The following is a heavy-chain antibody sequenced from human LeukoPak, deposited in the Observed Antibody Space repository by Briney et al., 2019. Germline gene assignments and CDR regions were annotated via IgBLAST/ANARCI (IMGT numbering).Heavy chain of an antibody. CDR2: INPRGGST. D-gene: IGHD4-17*01. CDR1: GYIFTSYY. CDR3: ARGGVHYVYFDY. Sequence: ASVTVSCKASGYIFTSYYVHWVRQAPGQGLEWMGMINPRGGSTTYAQKFQGRVTMTSDTSISTAYMELSRLRSDDTAVYYCARGGVHYVYFDYWGQGTLVTVSS. J-gene: IGHJ4*02. V-gene: IGHV1-46*01.